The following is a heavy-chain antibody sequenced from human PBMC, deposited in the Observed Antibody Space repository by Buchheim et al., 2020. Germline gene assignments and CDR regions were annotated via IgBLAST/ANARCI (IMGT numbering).Heavy chain of an antibody. Sequence: QVQLQESGPGLVKPSQTLSLTCTVSGGSISSGGYYWSWIRQHPGKGLEWIGYIYYSGSTYYNPSLKSRVTISVDTSKNQFSLQLSSVTAADTAVYYCARGRGNRYYYDSSGTAYFDYWGQGTL. CDR2: IYYSGST. J-gene: IGHJ4*02. CDR3: ARGRGNRYYYDSSGTAYFDY. CDR1: GGSISSGGYY. D-gene: IGHD3-22*01. V-gene: IGHV4-31*03.